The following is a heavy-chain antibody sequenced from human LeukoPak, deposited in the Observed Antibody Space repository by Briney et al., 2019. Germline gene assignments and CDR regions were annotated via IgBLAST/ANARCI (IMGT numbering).Heavy chain of an antibody. CDR2: ISGSGGST. CDR3: AKEGGYYGDYSQRVSFQH. Sequence: PGGSLRLSCAASGFTFSSYAMSWVRQAPGKGLEWVSAISGSGGSTYYADSVKGRFTISRDNSKNTLYLQMNSLRAEDTAVYYCAKEGGYYGDYSQRVSFQHWGQGTLVTVSS. CDR1: GFTFSSYA. D-gene: IGHD4-17*01. V-gene: IGHV3-23*01. J-gene: IGHJ1*01.